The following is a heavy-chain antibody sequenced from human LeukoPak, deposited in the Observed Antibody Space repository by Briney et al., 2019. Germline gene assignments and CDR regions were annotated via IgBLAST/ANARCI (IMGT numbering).Heavy chain of an antibody. D-gene: IGHD3-22*01. CDR2: ISGSGGST. J-gene: IGHJ4*02. CDR1: GFTFSSYA. V-gene: IGHV3-23*01. CDR3: AKDRGSYYYDSSGLFDY. Sequence: GGSLRLSYAASGFTFSSYAMSWVRQAPGKGLEWVSAISGSGGSTYYADSVKGRFTISRDNSKNTLYLQMNSLRAEDTAVYYCAKDRGSYYYDSSGLFDYWGQGTLVTVSS.